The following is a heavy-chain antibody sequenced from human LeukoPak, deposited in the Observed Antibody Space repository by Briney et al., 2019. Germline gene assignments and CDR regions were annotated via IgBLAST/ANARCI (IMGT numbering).Heavy chain of an antibody. Sequence: PSETPSLTCTVSGGSISSYYWSWIRQPPGKGLEWIGYIYYSGSTNYNPSLKSRVTISVDTSKNQFSLKLSSVTAADTAVYYCARRCGGDCPFDYWGQGTLVTVSS. CDR1: GGSISSYY. CDR3: ARRCGGDCPFDY. J-gene: IGHJ4*02. V-gene: IGHV4-59*08. D-gene: IGHD2-21*02. CDR2: IYYSGST.